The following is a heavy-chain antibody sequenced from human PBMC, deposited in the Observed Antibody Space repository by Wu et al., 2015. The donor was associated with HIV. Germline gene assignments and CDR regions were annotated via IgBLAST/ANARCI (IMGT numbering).Heavy chain of an antibody. CDR3: ARDLFPYGSGISRNYYMDV. D-gene: IGHD3-10*01. J-gene: IGHJ6*03. CDR1: GGTFSSYA. CDR2: IIPIFGTA. Sequence: QVQLVQSGAEVKKPGSSVKVSCKASGGTFSSYAISWVRQAPGQGLEWMGGIIPIFGTANYAQKFQGRVTITADESTSTAYMELSSLRSEDTAVYYCARDLFPYGSGISRNYYMDVWGKGTTVTVSS. V-gene: IGHV1-69*12.